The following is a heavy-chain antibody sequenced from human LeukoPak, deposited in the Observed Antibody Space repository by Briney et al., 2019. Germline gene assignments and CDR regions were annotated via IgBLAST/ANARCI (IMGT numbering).Heavy chain of an antibody. Sequence: GGSLRLSCAASGFTFSSYAMSWVRQAPGKGLEWVSAISGSGGSTYYADSVKGRFTISRDNSKNTLYLQMNSLGAEDTAVYYCAKGDTAMVGHFDYWGQGTLVTVSS. CDR2: ISGSGGST. D-gene: IGHD5-18*01. CDR1: GFTFSSYA. CDR3: AKGDTAMVGHFDY. V-gene: IGHV3-23*01. J-gene: IGHJ4*02.